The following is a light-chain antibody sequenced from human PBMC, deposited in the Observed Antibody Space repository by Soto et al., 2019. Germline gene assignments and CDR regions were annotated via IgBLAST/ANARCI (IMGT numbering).Light chain of an antibody. CDR1: QSVSSN. CDR3: QHYNNWPRT. CDR2: GAS. V-gene: IGKV3-15*01. J-gene: IGKJ1*01. Sequence: DIVIAHSPATLSVSPGERATLSCRASQSVSSNLAWYQQKPGQAPRLLIYGASSRATGIPARFSGSGSGTEFTLTISGLQSEDFAVYYCQHYNNWPRTFGQGTKVDI.